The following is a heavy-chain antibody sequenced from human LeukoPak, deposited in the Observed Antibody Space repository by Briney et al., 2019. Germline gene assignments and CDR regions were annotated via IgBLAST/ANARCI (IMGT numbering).Heavy chain of an antibody. D-gene: IGHD3-9*01. J-gene: IGHJ4*02. V-gene: IGHV4-39*07. CDR2: ISYAGSP. Sequence: KPSETLSLTCTVSGYSISSSGSYWAWIRQPPGKGLDWIGTISYAGSPNYNPSLNSRVTMSSDTSSNQFSLRLSSVTDADTAMYYCARVMAVLRYGADYWGQGSLVTVSS. CDR3: ARVMAVLRYGADY. CDR1: GYSISSSGSY.